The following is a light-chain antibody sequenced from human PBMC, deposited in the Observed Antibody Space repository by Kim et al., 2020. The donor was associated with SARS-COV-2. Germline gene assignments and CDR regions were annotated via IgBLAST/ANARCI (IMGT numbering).Light chain of an antibody. V-gene: IGLV3-19*01. J-gene: IGLJ2*01. CDR3: DSRDTGGYWV. Sequence: SSELTQDPAVSVALGQTVRITCQGDSLRRYYASWYQQKPGQAPVLVIYGRTNRPSGIPDRFSGSSSGDTASLTITGAQAEDEADYYCDSRDTGGYWVFGGGTQLTVL. CDR1: SLRRYY. CDR2: GRT.